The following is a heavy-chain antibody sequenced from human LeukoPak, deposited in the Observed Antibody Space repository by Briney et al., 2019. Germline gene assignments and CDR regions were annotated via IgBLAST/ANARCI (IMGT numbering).Heavy chain of an antibody. V-gene: IGHV3-23*01. D-gene: IGHD6-13*01. J-gene: IGHJ4*02. CDR2: ISGSGGST. Sequence: TSETLSLTCTVSGGSISSGGYYWSWVRQAPGKGLEWVSAISGSGGSTYYADSVKGRFTISRDNSKNTLYLQMNSLRAEDTAVYYCARAVAAVTGDDLGYWGQGTLVTVSS. CDR3: ARAVAAVTGDDLGY. CDR1: GGSISSGGYY.